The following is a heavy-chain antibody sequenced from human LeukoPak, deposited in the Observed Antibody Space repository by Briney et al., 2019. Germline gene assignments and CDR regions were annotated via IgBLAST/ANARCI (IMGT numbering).Heavy chain of an antibody. V-gene: IGHV3-21*01. CDR2: ISSSSSYI. D-gene: IGHD1-14*01. CDR1: GFTFSSYS. J-gene: IGHJ4*02. Sequence: PGGSLRLSCAASGFTFSSYSMNWVRQAPGKGLEWVSSISSSSSYIYYADSVKGRFTISRDNAKDSLYLQMNSLRAEDTAVYYCAREVPRITSLVNYFDYWGQGTLVTVSS. CDR3: AREVPRITSLVNYFDY.